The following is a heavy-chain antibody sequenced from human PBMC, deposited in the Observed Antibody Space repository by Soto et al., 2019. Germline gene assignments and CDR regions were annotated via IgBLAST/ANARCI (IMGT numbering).Heavy chain of an antibody. CDR1: GGSINNHY. CDR2: IYYSGST. D-gene: IGHD4-4*01. V-gene: IGHV4-59*11. Sequence: SETLSLTCTVSGGSINNHYWSWIRQPPGKGLEWIGYIYYSGSTYYNPSLKSRVTISVDTSKNQFSLKLSSVTAADTAVYYCASEALQGNYYYYMDVWGKGTTVTVSS. CDR3: ASEALQGNYYYYMDV. J-gene: IGHJ6*03.